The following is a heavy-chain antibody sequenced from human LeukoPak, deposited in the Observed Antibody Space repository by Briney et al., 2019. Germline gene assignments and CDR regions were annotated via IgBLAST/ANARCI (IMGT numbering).Heavy chain of an antibody. V-gene: IGHV1-69*04. CDR1: GGTFSSYA. Sequence: SVKVSCKASGGTFSSYAISWVRQAPGQGLEWMGRIIPILGIANYAQKFQGRVTITADKSTSTAYMELSSLRSEDTAVYYCARDPRSIAAAGANFDYWGQGTLVTVSS. CDR3: ARDPRSIAAAGANFDY. J-gene: IGHJ4*02. D-gene: IGHD6-13*01. CDR2: IIPILGIA.